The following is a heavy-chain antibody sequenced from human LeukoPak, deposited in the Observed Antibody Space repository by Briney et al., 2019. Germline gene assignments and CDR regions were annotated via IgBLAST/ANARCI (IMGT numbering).Heavy chain of an antibody. CDR1: GYTFTGYY. D-gene: IGHD2-15*01. Sequence: GASVRVSCKASGYTFTGYYMHWVRQAPGQGLEWMGWINPNSGGTNYAQKFQGRVTMTRDTSISTAYMELSRLNSDDTAVYYCARGDPLGYCSDNCYSFDYWGQGTLVTVSS. CDR3: ARGDPLGYCSDNCYSFDY. V-gene: IGHV1-2*02. J-gene: IGHJ4*02. CDR2: INPNSGGT.